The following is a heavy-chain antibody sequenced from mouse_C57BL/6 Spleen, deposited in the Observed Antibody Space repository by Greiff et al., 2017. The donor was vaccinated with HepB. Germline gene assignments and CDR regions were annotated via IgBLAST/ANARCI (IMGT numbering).Heavy chain of an antibody. CDR3: ARRVYYYGSSSHWYFDV. V-gene: IGHV1-50*01. CDR1: GYTFTSYW. Sequence: QVQLQQPGAELVKPGASVKLSCKASGYTFTSYWMQWVKQRPGQGLEWIGEIDPSDSYTNYNQKFKGKATLTVDTSSSTAYMQLSSLISEDSAVYYCARRVYYYGSSSHWYFDVWGTGTTVTVSS. D-gene: IGHD1-1*01. J-gene: IGHJ1*03. CDR2: IDPSDSYT.